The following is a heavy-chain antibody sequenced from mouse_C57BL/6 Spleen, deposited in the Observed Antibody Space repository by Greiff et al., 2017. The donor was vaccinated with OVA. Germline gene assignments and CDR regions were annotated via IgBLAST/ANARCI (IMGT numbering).Heavy chain of an antibody. CDR1: GFNIKDDY. CDR2: IDPENGDT. Sequence: EVQLQQSGAELVRPGASVKLSCTASGFNIKDDYMHWVKQRPEQGLEWIGWIDPENGDTEYASKFQGKATITADTSSNTAYLQLSSLTSEDTAVYYCTTRGITTVGYWGQGTTLTGSS. V-gene: IGHV14-4*01. D-gene: IGHD1-1*01. J-gene: IGHJ2*01. CDR3: TTRGITTVGY.